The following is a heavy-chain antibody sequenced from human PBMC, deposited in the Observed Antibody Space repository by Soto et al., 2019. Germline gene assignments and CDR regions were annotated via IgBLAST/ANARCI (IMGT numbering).Heavy chain of an antibody. V-gene: IGHV4-4*02. D-gene: IGHD6-13*01. CDR3: AVPGAGDFDY. CDR2: IYHSGTT. Sequence: SETLSLTCAFSGTSIINSNWWSWVRQSPGKGLEWIGEIYHSGTTNCNPSLKSRLTISVDKSKNQFFLRLTSVTAADTAVYYCAVPGAGDFDYWGQGTLVTVSS. J-gene: IGHJ4*02. CDR1: GTSIINSNW.